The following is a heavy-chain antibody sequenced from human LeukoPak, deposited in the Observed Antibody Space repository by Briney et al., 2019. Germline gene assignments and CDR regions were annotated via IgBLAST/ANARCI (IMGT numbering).Heavy chain of an antibody. CDR2: ISYDGSNK. CDR3: AKGPGWGNDY. D-gene: IGHD4-23*01. J-gene: IGHJ4*02. Sequence: GRSLRLSCAASGFTFSSYGMHWVRQAPGKGLEWVAVISYDGSNKYYADSVKGRFTISRDNSKNTLYLQMNSLRAEDTAVYYCAKGPGWGNDYWGQGTLVTVSP. CDR1: GFTFSSYG. V-gene: IGHV3-30*18.